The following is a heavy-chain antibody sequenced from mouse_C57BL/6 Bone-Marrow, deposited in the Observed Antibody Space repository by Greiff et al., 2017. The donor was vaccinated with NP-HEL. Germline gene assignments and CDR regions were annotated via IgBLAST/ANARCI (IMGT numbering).Heavy chain of an antibody. CDR3: ARGGYYYGAY. J-gene: IGHJ3*01. D-gene: IGHD1-1*01. CDR2: IDPSDSYT. CDR1: GYTFTSYW. V-gene: IGHV1-50*01. Sequence: QVQLKESGAELVKPGASVKLSCKASGYTFTSYWMQWVKQRPGQGLEWIGEIDPSDSYTNYNQKFKGKATLTVDTSSSTAYMQLSSLTSEDSAVYYCARGGYYYGAYWGQGTLVTVSA.